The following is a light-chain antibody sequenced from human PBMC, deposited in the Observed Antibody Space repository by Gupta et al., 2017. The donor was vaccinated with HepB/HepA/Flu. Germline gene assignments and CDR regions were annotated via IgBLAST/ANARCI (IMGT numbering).Light chain of an antibody. CDR1: RSNIESNA. CDR3: AAWDDSLNGVV. CDR2: SNN. J-gene: IGLJ2*01. Sequence: QSVLTQPPSTSGTPGQRVTISRSGSRSNIESNAVNWYHQLPRGAPKLLIHSNNHLPSGVPDRFSGSKSGTSAFLAISGLRSEDEADYYCAAWDDSLNGVVFGGGTKLTVL. V-gene: IGLV1-44*01.